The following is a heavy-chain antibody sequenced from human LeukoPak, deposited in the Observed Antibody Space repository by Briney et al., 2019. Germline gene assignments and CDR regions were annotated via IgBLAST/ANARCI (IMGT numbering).Heavy chain of an antibody. Sequence: GGSLRLSCAASGFTFSSYGMHWVRQAPGKGLEWVTFIRYDGSNQYYADSVKGRFTISRDNSKNTMYLQMNSLTAEDTAVYYCAKDANSGWSYFDYWGQGTLVTVSS. CDR2: IRYDGSNQ. D-gene: IGHD6-19*01. CDR1: GFTFSSYG. J-gene: IGHJ4*02. CDR3: AKDANSGWSYFDY. V-gene: IGHV3-30*02.